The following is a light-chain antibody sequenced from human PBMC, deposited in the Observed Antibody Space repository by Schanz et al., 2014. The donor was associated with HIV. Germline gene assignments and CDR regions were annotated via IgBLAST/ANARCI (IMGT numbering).Light chain of an antibody. V-gene: IGKV1-39*01. CDR1: QSIHNW. Sequence: DIQMTQSPSTLSASVGDRVTITCRASQSIHNWLAWYQQKPGKAPKLLIYAASSVQGGAPSRFSVSGSGTDFTLTISSLQPEDFATYYCQQSDSTPSTFGQGTKVEIK. CDR3: QQSDSTPST. J-gene: IGKJ2*01. CDR2: AAS.